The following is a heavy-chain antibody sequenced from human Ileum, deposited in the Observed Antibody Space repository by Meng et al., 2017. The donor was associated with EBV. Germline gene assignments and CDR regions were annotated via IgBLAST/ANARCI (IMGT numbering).Heavy chain of an antibody. CDR3: ARDGYSSSSD. D-gene: IGHD6-13*01. J-gene: IGHJ4*02. CDR1: GGSVSSGGNY. Sequence: QVQLQESGPGLVKPSGTLSLTCSVSGGSVSSGGNYWSWIRQPPGKGLEWIGYIYNSGSTNYNPSLKSRVTISVDTSKNQFSLKLSSVTAADTAVYYCARDGYSSSSDWGQGTLVTVSS. CDR2: IYNSGST. V-gene: IGHV4-61*08.